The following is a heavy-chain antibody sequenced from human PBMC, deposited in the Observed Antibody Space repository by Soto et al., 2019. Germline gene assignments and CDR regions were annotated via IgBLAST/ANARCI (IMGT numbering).Heavy chain of an antibody. Sequence: DVHLVESGGGLVQPGGSLTLSCAASGFTFSTYWMTWVRQAPGKVLEWVATIKLDGSEKYYVDSVKGRFTISRDNAKDSLYLQMNSVAAEDTAGYYCARPNCGSSRYCPFDLWGQGTKVTVSS. D-gene: IGHD3-22*01. J-gene: IGHJ3*01. CDR2: IKLDGSEK. V-gene: IGHV3-7*05. CDR1: GFTFSTYW. CDR3: ARPNCGSSRYCPFDL.